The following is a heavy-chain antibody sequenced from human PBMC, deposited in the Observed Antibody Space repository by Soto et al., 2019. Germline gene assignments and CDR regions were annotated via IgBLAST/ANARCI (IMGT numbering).Heavy chain of an antibody. D-gene: IGHD6-6*01. CDR1: GFPFSIYG. CDR3: EKDLGIEAARPTFRRLIYSDYGMDV. CDR2: ISYDGSNK. J-gene: IGHJ6*02. V-gene: IGHV3-30*18. Sequence: PGGSLRLSCAASGFPFSIYGMHLVRQSPGKGLEWVAFISYDGSNKYYADSVKGRFTISRDNSKNTLYLQMNSLRAEDTAVYYCEKDLGIEAARPTFRRLIYSDYGMDVWGQGITVTVSS.